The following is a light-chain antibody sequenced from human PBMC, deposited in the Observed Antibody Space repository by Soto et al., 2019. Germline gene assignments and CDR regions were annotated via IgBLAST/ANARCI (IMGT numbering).Light chain of an antibody. CDR1: SGHSTYA. J-gene: IGLJ2*01. CDR3: QTWGTGIVV. CDR2: LNSDGSH. V-gene: IGLV4-69*01. Sequence: QSALTQSPSASASLGASVKLTCTLSSGHSTYAIAWHQQQPEEGPRYLMKLNSDGSHTKGDGIPDRFSGSSSGAERYLTISSLQSEDEADYYCQTWGTGIVVFGGGTKLTVL.